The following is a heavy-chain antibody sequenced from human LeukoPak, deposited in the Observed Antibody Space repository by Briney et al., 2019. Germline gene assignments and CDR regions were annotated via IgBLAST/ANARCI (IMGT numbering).Heavy chain of an antibody. Sequence: GGSLRLSCAASGFTFSSYWMSWVRQAPGKGLEWVANIKQDGSEKYYVDSVKGRFTISRDNAKNSLYLQMNSLRAEDTAVYYCARDQSKQQLVPYWYFDLWGRGTLVTVSS. J-gene: IGHJ2*01. CDR2: IKQDGSEK. CDR3: ARDQSKQQLVPYWYFDL. CDR1: GFTFSSYW. V-gene: IGHV3-7*01. D-gene: IGHD6-13*01.